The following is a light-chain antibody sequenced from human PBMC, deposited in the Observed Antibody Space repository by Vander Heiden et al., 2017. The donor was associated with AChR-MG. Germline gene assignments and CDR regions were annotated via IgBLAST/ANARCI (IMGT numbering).Light chain of an antibody. J-gene: IGLJ2*01. CDR1: SSNIGAGYD. Sequence: QSVLTQPPSVSGAPGQRVTISCTGSSSNIGAGYDVHWYQQLPGTAPKPLLYCNSNRPSGVPDRFSGSKSGTSASLAIPWLQAEDEADYYCQSYDSSLSGPVFGGGTKLTVL. CDR3: QSYDSSLSGPV. V-gene: IGLV1-40*01. CDR2: CNS.